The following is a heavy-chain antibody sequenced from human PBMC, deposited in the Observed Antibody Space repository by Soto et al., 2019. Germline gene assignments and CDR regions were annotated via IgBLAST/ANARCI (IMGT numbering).Heavy chain of an antibody. D-gene: IGHD3-10*01. CDR1: GFTFSSYW. CDR3: ARDVYGWGGRGGY. J-gene: IGHJ4*02. Sequence: EVQLVESGGGLVQPGGSLRLSCAASGFTFSSYWMHWVRQAPGKGLVWVSRINSDGSSTSYADSVKGRFTISRDNAKNTLYRQMNSLGAEDTVVYYCARDVYGWGGRGGYWGQGTLVTVSS. CDR2: INSDGSST. V-gene: IGHV3-74*01.